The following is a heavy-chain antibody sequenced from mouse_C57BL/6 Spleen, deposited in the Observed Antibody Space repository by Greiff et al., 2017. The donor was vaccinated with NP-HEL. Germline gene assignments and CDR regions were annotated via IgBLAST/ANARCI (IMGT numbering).Heavy chain of an antibody. CDR2: IYPGDGDT. J-gene: IGHJ3*01. D-gene: IGHD4-1*01. CDR1: GYAFSSSW. V-gene: IGHV1-82*01. Sequence: QVQLQQSGPELVKPGASVKISCKASGYAFSSSWMNWVKQRPGKGLEWIGRIYPGDGDTNYNGKFKGKATLTADKSSSTAYMQLSSLTSEDSAVYFCAREVWDWFAYWGQGTLVTVSA. CDR3: AREVWDWFAY.